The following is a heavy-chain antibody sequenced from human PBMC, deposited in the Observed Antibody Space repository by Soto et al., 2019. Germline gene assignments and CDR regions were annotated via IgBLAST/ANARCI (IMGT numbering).Heavy chain of an antibody. V-gene: IGHV3-7*01. D-gene: IGHD2-2*01. J-gene: IGHJ5*02. CDR1: GFACSSYW. CDR2: IKQDGSEK. Sequence: GRSCADSGFACSSYWLSWVRQAPGKGLEWVANIKQDGSEKYYVDSVKGRFTISRDNAKNSLYLQMNSLRAEDTAVYYCARDGSPIVVVPSVQMFDHWGDGTLVPVSP. CDR3: ARDGSPIVVVPSVQMFDH.